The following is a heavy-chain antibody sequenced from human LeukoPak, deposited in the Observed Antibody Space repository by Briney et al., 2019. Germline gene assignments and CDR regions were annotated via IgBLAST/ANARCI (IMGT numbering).Heavy chain of an antibody. CDR2: IRSKANSYAT. J-gene: IGHJ4*02. CDR1: GFTFSGSA. D-gene: IGHD3-9*01. V-gene: IGHV3-73*01. Sequence: GGSLRLSCAASGFTFSGSAMHWVRQASGKGLEWVGRIRSKANSYATAYAASVKGRFTISRDDSKNTAYLQMNSLKTEDTAVYYCTGRGDILTGYYREYYFDYWGQGTLVTVSS. CDR3: TGRGDILTGYYREYYFDY.